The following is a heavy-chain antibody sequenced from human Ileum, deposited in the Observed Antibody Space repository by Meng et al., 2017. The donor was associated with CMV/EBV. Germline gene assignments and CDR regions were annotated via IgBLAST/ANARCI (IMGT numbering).Heavy chain of an antibody. V-gene: IGHV3-21*01. CDR1: GFTFSSYS. Sequence: GESLKISCAASGFTFSSYSMNWVRQAPGKGLEWVSSISSSSSYIYYADSVKGRFTISRDNAKNSLYLQMNSLRAEDTAVYYCARHRVMVVTGGNYCYYGMDVWGQGTTVTVSS. D-gene: IGHD4-23*01. J-gene: IGHJ6*02. CDR3: ARHRVMVVTGGNYCYYGMDV. CDR2: ISSSSSYI.